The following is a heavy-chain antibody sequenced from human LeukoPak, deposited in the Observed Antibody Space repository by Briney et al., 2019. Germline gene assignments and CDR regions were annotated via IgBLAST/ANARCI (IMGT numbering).Heavy chain of an antibody. Sequence: KPSETLSLTXTSSGGSISSYYWSWIRQPPGKGLEWLGYISYSGSTNYNPSLKSRVTMSVDTSKNQFSLKLSSVTAADTAVYYCARGKVQYYYDSSGYYPYFDYWGQGTLVTVSS. V-gene: IGHV4-59*01. D-gene: IGHD3-22*01. CDR2: ISYSGST. J-gene: IGHJ4*02. CDR3: ARGKVQYYYDSSGYYPYFDY. CDR1: GGSISSYY.